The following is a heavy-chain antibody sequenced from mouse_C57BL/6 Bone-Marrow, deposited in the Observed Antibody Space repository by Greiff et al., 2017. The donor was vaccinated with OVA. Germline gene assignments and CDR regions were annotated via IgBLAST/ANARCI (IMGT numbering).Heavy chain of an antibody. Sequence: EVQLQQSGPVLVKPGASVKMSCTASGYTFTDYYMNWVKQSHGKSLEWIGVINPYNGGTSYNQKFKGKATLTVDKSSSTAYMELNSLTSEDSAVDYCARQDGYYYWGQGTALTVTS. J-gene: IGHJ2*01. D-gene: IGHD2-3*01. CDR2: INPYNGGT. CDR3: ARQDGYYY. CDR1: GYTFTDYY. V-gene: IGHV1-19*01.